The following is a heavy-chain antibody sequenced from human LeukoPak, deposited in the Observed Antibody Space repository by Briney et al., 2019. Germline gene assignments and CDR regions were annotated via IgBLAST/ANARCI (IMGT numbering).Heavy chain of an antibody. J-gene: IGHJ4*02. Sequence: GGSLRLSCAASGFTFSSYGLHWVRQAPGKGLEWVAVISYDGSNKYYADSVKGRFTISRDNSKNTLYLQMNSLRAEDTAVYYCARDWRDSSSCLGYWGQGTLVTVSS. D-gene: IGHD6-13*01. CDR1: GFTFSSYG. CDR3: ARDWRDSSSCLGY. V-gene: IGHV3-30*03. CDR2: ISYDGSNK.